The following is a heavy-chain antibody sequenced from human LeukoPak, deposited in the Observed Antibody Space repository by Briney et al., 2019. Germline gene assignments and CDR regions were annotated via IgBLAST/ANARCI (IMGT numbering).Heavy chain of an antibody. D-gene: IGHD1-26*01. V-gene: IGHV3-73*01. Sequence: PGGSLRLSCAASGFTFSGSTMHWVRQASGKGLEWVGRIRSKDNSYATAYAASVNGRFTISRDDSKNTAYLQMNGLRTEDTAVYYCTRSSGTYSSSDYWGQGTLVTVSS. CDR2: IRSKDNSYAT. CDR1: GFTFSGST. J-gene: IGHJ4*02. CDR3: TRSSGTYSSSDY.